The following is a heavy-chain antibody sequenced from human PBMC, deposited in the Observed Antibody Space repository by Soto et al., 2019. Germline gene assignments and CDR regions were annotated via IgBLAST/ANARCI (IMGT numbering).Heavy chain of an antibody. D-gene: IGHD2-21*02. CDR2: VNPSGGHT. CDR1: GDTFTGYY. CDR3: ARGGHVVVVTAALDY. V-gene: IGHV1-46*01. J-gene: IGHJ4*02. Sequence: QVQLMQSGAEVKKPGASVKVSCKASGDTFTGYYIHWVRQAPGQGLEWMGTVNPSGGHTTYAQHLLGRVTMTRDTSPSTLYMELTSLTSDDTAVYYCARGGHVVVVTAALDYWGQGTLVTVSS.